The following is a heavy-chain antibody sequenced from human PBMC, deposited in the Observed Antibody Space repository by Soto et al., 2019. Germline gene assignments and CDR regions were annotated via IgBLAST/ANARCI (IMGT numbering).Heavy chain of an antibody. V-gene: IGHV1-2*02. CDR1: GYTFTAYY. D-gene: IGHD3-10*01. CDR2: TSPRTGGA. Sequence: ASVKVSCKTSGYTFTAYYMHWLRQAPGHGLEWLGWTSPRTGGAKYSHKFQGRVSMTRNTSITTAYMELTGLSTDDTAVSYCARSSGSYSKWFDSWGQGTRDTVSS. CDR3: ARSSGSYSKWFDS. J-gene: IGHJ5*01.